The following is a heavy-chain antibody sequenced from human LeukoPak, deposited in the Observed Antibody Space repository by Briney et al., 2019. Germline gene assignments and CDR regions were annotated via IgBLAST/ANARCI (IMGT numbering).Heavy chain of an antibody. D-gene: IGHD5-18*01. Sequence: GASVKVSCKASGYTFTSYAMRWVRQAPGQRLEWMGWINAGNGNTKYSQKFQGRVTITRDTSASTAYMELSSLRSEDTAVYYCAGVRFGYSYGYASWGQGTLVTVSS. CDR1: GYTFTSYA. CDR3: AGVRFGYSYGYAS. CDR2: INAGNGNT. J-gene: IGHJ4*02. V-gene: IGHV1-3*01.